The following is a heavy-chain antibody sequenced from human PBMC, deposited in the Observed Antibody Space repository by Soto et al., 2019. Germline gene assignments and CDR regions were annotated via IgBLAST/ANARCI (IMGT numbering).Heavy chain of an antibody. CDR3: AHSRGVDCSGGSCQFFDY. CDR1: GFSLSTSGVG. V-gene: IGHV2-5*02. CDR2: IYWDDDK. Sequence: SGPTLVNPKRTLTLTCAFSGFSLSTSGVGVGWIRQPPGKALEWLALIYWDDDKRYSPSLKSRLAITKDTSKNQVVLTMTNMDPVDTATYYCAHSRGVDCSGGSCQFFDYWGQGTLVTVSS. D-gene: IGHD2-15*01. J-gene: IGHJ4*02.